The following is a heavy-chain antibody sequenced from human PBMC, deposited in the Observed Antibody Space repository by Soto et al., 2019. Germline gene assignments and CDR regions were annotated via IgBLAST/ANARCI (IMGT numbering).Heavy chain of an antibody. V-gene: IGHV4-34*01. CDR2: ISQRGST. J-gene: IGHJ4*02. CDR1: GGSLRGYY. D-gene: IGHD2-15*01. CDR3: AREWPGGRGCFDY. Sequence: SETLSLTCAVYGGSLRGYYWGWIRQPPGKGLEWIGEISQRGSTNYNPSLKSRVALSVDTSKNQFSLNLISMTAADTAIYYCAREWPGGRGCFDYWGQGTSVTVSS.